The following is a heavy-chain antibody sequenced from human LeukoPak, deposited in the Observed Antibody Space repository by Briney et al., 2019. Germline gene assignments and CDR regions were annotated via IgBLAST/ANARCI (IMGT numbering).Heavy chain of an antibody. V-gene: IGHV3-53*01. CDR3: ARGVQLWSPIDY. CDR2: IYSGGST. Sequence: GGSLRLSCAASGFIVSSNYMSWVRQAPWKGLEWVSVIYSGGSTYYADSVKGRFTISRDNSKNTLYLQMNSLRAEDTAVYYCARGVQLWSPIDYWGQGTLVTVSS. D-gene: IGHD5-18*01. J-gene: IGHJ4*02. CDR1: GFIVSSNY.